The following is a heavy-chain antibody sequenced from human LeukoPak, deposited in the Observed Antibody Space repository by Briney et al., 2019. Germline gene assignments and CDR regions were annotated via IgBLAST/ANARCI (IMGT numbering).Heavy chain of an antibody. CDR1: GGSFSGYY. J-gene: IGHJ5*02. CDR3: ARGSDIVVLPAALRNWLDP. V-gene: IGHV4-34*01. CDR2: INHSGST. Sequence: SETLSLTCAVYGGSFSGYYWSWIRQPPGKGLEWIGEINHSGSTNYNPSLKSRVTISVDTSKNQFSLKLSSVTAADTAVYYCARGSDIVVLPAALRNWLDPWGQGTLVTVSS. D-gene: IGHD2-2*01.